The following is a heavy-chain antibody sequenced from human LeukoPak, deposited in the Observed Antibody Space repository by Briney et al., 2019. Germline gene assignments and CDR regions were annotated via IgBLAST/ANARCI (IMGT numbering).Heavy chain of an antibody. Sequence: GGSLRLSCAASGFTFSSYSMNWVRQAPGKGLEWVSSISSSSYIYYADSVKGRFTISRDNAKNSLYLQMNSLRAEDTAVYYCAREGIVGNYFDYWGQGTLVTVSS. CDR3: AREGIVGNYFDY. D-gene: IGHD1-26*01. J-gene: IGHJ4*02. V-gene: IGHV3-21*01. CDR1: GFTFSSYS. CDR2: ISSSSYI.